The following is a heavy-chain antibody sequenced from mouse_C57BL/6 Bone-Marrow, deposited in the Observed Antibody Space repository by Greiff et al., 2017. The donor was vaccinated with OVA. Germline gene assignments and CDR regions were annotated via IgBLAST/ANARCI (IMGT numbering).Heavy chain of an antibody. Sequence: EVKLMESGGGLVQSGRSLRLSCATSGFTFSDFYMEWVRQAPGKGLEWIAASRNKANDYTTEYSASVKGRFIVSRDTSQSILYLQMNALRAEDTAIYYCARVPTSYYAMDYWGQGTSVTVSS. CDR2: SRNKANDYTT. D-gene: IGHD5-5*01. CDR1: GFTFSDFY. J-gene: IGHJ4*01. CDR3: ARVPTSYYAMDY. V-gene: IGHV7-1*01.